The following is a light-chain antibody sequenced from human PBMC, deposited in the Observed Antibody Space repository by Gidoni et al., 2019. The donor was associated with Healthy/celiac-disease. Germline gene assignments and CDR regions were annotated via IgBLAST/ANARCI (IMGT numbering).Light chain of an antibody. CDR3: QQYYSTPT. Sequence: DIVMTQSPDSLAVSLGERATINCKSSQSVLYSSNNKNYLAWYQQKPGQPPTLLIYWASTRESGVPDRFSGSGSGTDFTLTISSLQAEDVAVYYCQQYYSTPTFXQXTKVXIK. CDR1: QSVLYSSNNKNY. J-gene: IGKJ1*01. CDR2: WAS. V-gene: IGKV4-1*01.